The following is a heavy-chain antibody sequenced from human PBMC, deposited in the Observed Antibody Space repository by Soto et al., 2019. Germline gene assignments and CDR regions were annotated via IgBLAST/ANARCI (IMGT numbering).Heavy chain of an antibody. CDR2: VNNDGSST. D-gene: IGHD5-12*01. V-gene: IGHV3-74*01. CDR3: ARDRGYSQDY. CDR1: GFTFRNYW. J-gene: IGHJ4*02. Sequence: PGGSLRLSCAASGFTFRNYWMHWVRQAPGKGLVWVSRVNNDGSSTNYADSVKGRFTVSRDNAKNTLYLQMNSLRDEDTAVYYCARDRGYSQDYWGQGTLVTVSS.